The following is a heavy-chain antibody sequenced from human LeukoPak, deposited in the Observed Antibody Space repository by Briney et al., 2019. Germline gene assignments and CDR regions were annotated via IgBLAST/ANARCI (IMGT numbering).Heavy chain of an antibody. Sequence: SVKVSCKASGGTFSSYAISWVRQAPGQGLEWMGGIIPIFGTANYAQKFQGRATITTDESTSTAYMELSSLRSEDTAVYYCARDYCSGGSCYSNQDAFDIWGQGTMVTVSS. CDR1: GGTFSSYA. D-gene: IGHD2-15*01. CDR3: ARDYCSGGSCYSNQDAFDI. CDR2: IIPIFGTA. J-gene: IGHJ3*02. V-gene: IGHV1-69*05.